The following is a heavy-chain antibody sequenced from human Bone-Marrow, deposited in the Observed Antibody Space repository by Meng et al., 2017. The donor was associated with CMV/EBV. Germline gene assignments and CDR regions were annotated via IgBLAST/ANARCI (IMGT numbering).Heavy chain of an antibody. Sequence: SVKVSCKASGGTFSSYTISWVRQAPGQGLEWMGGIIPIFGTANYAQKFQGRVTITTDESTSTAYMELSSLRSEDTAVYYCAALPLGYYYDSSGYDHDAFDICGQGTMVTVSS. CDR2: IIPIFGTA. CDR3: AALPLGYYYDSSGYDHDAFDI. CDR1: GGTFSSYT. V-gene: IGHV1-69*05. J-gene: IGHJ3*02. D-gene: IGHD3-22*01.